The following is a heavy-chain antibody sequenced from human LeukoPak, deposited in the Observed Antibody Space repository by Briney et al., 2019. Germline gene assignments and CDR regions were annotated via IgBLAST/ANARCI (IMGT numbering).Heavy chain of an antibody. CDR3: ARSPTMFSAFDI. CDR2: IIPVLGTA. J-gene: IGHJ3*02. D-gene: IGHD3-10*02. V-gene: IGHV1-69*10. CDR1: GGTFNTYA. Sequence: SVKVSCKASGGTFNTYAISWVRQAPGQGLEWMGGIIPVLGTANYAQKFQGRVTMTRDMSTSTVYMELSSLRSEDTAVYYCARSPTMFSAFDIWGQGTMVTVSS.